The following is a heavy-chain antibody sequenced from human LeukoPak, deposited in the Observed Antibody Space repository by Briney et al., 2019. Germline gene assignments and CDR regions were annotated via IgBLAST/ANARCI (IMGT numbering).Heavy chain of an antibody. CDR3: ARETYSSGWYSDY. Sequence: GGSLRLSCAASGFTFSSYWMHWVRQAPGKGLVWVSRINTDGSTTTYADSVKGRFTISRDNAKNTLYLQMNSLRAEDTAVYYCARETYSSGWYSDYWDQGTLVTVSS. V-gene: IGHV3-74*01. J-gene: IGHJ4*02. CDR2: INTDGSTT. CDR1: GFTFSSYW. D-gene: IGHD6-19*01.